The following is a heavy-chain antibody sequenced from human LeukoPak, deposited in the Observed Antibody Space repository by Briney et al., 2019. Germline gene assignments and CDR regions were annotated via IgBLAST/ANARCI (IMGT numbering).Heavy chain of an antibody. CDR3: ARTLWFGEAWFDP. J-gene: IGHJ5*02. Sequence: KPSETLSLTCAVYGGSFSGYYWSWIRQPPGKGLEWIGEINHSGSTNYNPSLKSRVTISVHTSKNQFSLKLSSVTAADTAVYYCARTLWFGEAWFDPWGQGTLVTVSS. CDR1: GGSFSGYY. CDR2: INHSGST. D-gene: IGHD3-10*01. V-gene: IGHV4-34*01.